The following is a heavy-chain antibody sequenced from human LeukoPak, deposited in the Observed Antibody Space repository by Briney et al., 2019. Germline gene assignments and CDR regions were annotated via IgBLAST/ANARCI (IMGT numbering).Heavy chain of an antibody. J-gene: IGHJ4*02. V-gene: IGHV5-10-1*01. D-gene: IGHD5-12*01. CDR1: GYSFTGYW. CDR2: IDPSDSYT. Sequence: GESLKISCKGSGYSFTGYWISWVRQMPGKGLEWMGRIDPSDSYTNYSPSFQGHVTISTDKSISTAYLQWSSLKASDTAIYYCARRRYSNPWFDYWGQGTLVTVSS. CDR3: ARRRYSNPWFDY.